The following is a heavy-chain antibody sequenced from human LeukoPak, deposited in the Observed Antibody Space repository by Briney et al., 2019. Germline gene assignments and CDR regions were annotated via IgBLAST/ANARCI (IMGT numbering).Heavy chain of an antibody. CDR2: ISYDGSNK. CDR3: ARDGDYGDYTLILRY. V-gene: IGHV3-30*04. Sequence: GGSLRLSCAASGFTFSSYAMHWVRQAPGKGLEGVAVISYDGSNKYYADSVKGRFTISRDNSKNTLYLQMNSLRAEDTAVYYCARDGDYGDYTLILRYWGQGTLVTVSS. CDR1: GFTFSSYA. D-gene: IGHD4-17*01. J-gene: IGHJ4*02.